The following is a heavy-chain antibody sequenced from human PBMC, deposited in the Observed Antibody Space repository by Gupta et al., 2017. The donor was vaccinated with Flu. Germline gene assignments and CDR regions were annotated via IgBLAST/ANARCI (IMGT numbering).Heavy chain of an antibody. CDR3: ARILYQCSGECYSWFAP. CDR1: MG. J-gene: IGHJ5*02. V-gene: IGHV2-26*01. CDR2: IFSDDEE. D-gene: IGHD2-21*01. Sequence: MGISWIRQHPGKALEWLAQIFSDDEESYSTSLRSRLTISKDTSKSQVVLTMTNMDPIDTATYFCARILYQCSGECYSWFAPWGQGTQVTVSS.